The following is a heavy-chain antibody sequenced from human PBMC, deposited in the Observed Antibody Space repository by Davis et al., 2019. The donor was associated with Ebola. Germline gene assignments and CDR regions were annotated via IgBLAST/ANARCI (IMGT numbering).Heavy chain of an antibody. CDR1: GFTVSSNY. D-gene: IGHD5-18*01. J-gene: IGHJ4*02. Sequence: GESLKISCAASGFTVSSNYMSWVRQAPGKGLEWVSVIYSGGSTYYADSVKGRFTISRDNSKNTLYLQMNSLRAEDTAVYYCAIVTVDTAMGKKVWRDYWGQGTLVTVSS. CDR3: AIVTVDTAMGKKVWRDY. CDR2: IYSGGST. V-gene: IGHV3-53*01.